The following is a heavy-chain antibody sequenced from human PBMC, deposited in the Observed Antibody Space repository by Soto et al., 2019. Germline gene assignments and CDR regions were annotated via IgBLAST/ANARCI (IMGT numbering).Heavy chain of an antibody. D-gene: IGHD3-3*01. Sequence: TLSLTCTVSGGSISSGGYYWSWIRQHPGKGLEWIGYIYCSGSTYYNPSLKSRVTISVDTSKNQFSLKLSSVTAADTAVYYCARFSDFWSGYYSYNWFDPWGQGTLVTVSS. J-gene: IGHJ5*02. CDR2: IYCSGST. V-gene: IGHV4-31*03. CDR1: GGSISSGGYY. CDR3: ARFSDFWSGYYSYNWFDP.